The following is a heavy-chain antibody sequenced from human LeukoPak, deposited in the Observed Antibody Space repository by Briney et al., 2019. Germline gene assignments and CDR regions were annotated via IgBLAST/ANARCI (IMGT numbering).Heavy chain of an antibody. Sequence: PSETLSLTCTVSGGSISSGSYYWSWIRQPAGTGLEWIGRIYTSGSTNYNPSLKSRVTISVDTSKNQFSLKLSSVTAADTAVYYCARDHDYYDSSRGAGYMDVWGKGTTVTVSS. CDR3: ARDHDYYDSSRGAGYMDV. CDR1: GGSISSGSYY. D-gene: IGHD3-22*01. J-gene: IGHJ6*03. V-gene: IGHV4-61*02. CDR2: IYTSGST.